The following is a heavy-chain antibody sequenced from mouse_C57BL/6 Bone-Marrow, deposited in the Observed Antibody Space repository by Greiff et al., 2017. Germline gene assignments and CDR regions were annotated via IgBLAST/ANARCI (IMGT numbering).Heavy chain of an antibody. Sequence: QVQLKQSGPELVKPGASVKISCKASGYAFSSSWMNWVKQRPGKGLEWIGRIYPGDGDTNYNGKFKGKATLTADKSSSTAYMQLSSLTSEDSAVYFCASGLRRRGGFAYWGQGTLVTVSA. J-gene: IGHJ3*01. D-gene: IGHD2-4*01. V-gene: IGHV1-82*01. CDR1: GYAFSSSW. CDR3: ASGLRRRGGFAY. CDR2: IYPGDGDT.